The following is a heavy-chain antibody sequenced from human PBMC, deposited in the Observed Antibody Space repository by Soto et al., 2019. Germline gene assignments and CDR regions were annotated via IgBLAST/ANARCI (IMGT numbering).Heavy chain of an antibody. V-gene: IGHV5-51*07. CDR3: AKDIVVVSVVAKEDYYQYYAMAV. Sequence: VNGCGKGWECGLTSGGIGWVHQMPGKGLEWMGSIYPGDSDTRYSPSFQGQVTISADKYINTAYRQWSSLKASDTDIYYCAKDIVVVSVVAKEDYYQYYAMAVCGQG. D-gene: IGHD2-2*01. J-gene: IGHJ6*02. CDR2: IYPGDSDT. CDR1: ECGLTSGG.